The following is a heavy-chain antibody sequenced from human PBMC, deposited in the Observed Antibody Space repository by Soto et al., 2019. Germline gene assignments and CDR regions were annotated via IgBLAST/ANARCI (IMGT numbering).Heavy chain of an antibody. CDR3: ARTPNNYYYMDV. D-gene: IGHD2-15*01. CDR1: GFTFSSYA. CDR2: ISGSCGIT. Sequence: GGSLRLSCAASGFTFSSYAMSWVRQAPGKRLEWVSFISGSCGITYYSTSLMTRLTISKDTSKTHVVLTMINMDPVDTATYYCARTPNNYYYMDVWGKGTTVTVSS. J-gene: IGHJ6*03. V-gene: IGHV3-23*01.